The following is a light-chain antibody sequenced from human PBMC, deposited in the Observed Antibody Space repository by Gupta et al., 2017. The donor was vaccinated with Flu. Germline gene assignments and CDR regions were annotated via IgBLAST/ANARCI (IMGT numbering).Light chain of an antibody. CDR1: QDISNY. J-gene: IGKJ3*01. V-gene: IGKV1-33*01. CDR3: QQYDNLPFT. Sequence: DIHMTQSPSSLSASVGDRVTLTCQARQDISNYLNWYQQKPGKAPKLLIYDASNLETGVPSRVSGSGSGTDFTFTISSLQPEDIATYYCQQYDNLPFTFGPGTKVDIK. CDR2: DAS.